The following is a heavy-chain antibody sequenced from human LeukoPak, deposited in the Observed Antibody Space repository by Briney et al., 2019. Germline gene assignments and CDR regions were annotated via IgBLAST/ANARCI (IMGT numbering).Heavy chain of an antibody. CDR3: ASVSLGRFGMDV. D-gene: IGHD3-3*02. V-gene: IGHV1-8*01. J-gene: IGHJ6*02. CDR1: GYTFTSYD. Sequence: ASVKVSCKASGYTFTSYDINWVRQASGQGLEWMGWMNPNSGNTAYAQKFQGRVTMTRDTSISTAYMEVSSLRSEDTAEYYCASVSLGRFGMDVWGQGTTVTVSS. CDR2: MNPNSGNT.